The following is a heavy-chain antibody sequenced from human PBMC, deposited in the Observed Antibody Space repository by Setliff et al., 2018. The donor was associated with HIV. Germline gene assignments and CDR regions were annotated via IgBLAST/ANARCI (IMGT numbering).Heavy chain of an antibody. CDR1: GGSIYNYY. Sequence: SETLSLTCTVSGGSIYNYYWSWIRQPPGKGLEWIGNIYYSGSTNYNPSLKSRVTISVDTSRSQISLKLRSVTTADTAVYYCARGGHILIVGAPPNWFDPWGQGTPVTVSS. J-gene: IGHJ5*02. D-gene: IGHD1-26*01. CDR2: IYYSGST. CDR3: ARGGHILIVGAPPNWFDP. V-gene: IGHV4-59*01.